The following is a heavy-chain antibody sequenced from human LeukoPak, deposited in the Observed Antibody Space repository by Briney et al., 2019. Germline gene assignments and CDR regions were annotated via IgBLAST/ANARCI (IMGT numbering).Heavy chain of an antibody. CDR2: ISERSSYI. Sequence: PGGSLRLSCAASGFTFSSHSVNWVRQAPGKGLEWVSSISERSSYIYYADSMKGRFTISRDNAKNSLYLQMNSLRAEDTAVYYCARSTRRQTDAFAIWGQGTVVTVSS. J-gene: IGHJ3*02. CDR3: ARSTRRQTDAFAI. V-gene: IGHV3-21*01. CDR1: GFTFSSHS.